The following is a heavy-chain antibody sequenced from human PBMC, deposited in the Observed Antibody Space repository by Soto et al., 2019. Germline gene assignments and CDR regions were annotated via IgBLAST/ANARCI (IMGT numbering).Heavy chain of an antibody. Sequence: EMQLVETGGGLIQPGGSLRLSCAASGFTVSDDHMSWVRQAPGKGPEWVSVIYYGGTTYYADSVQGRFTISRDKSKNTLHLQMNDLRADDTAVYYCAREAAGFDIWGQGTMVTVSS. CDR1: GFTVSDDH. CDR2: IYYGGTT. J-gene: IGHJ3*02. V-gene: IGHV3-53*02. CDR3: AREAAGFDI.